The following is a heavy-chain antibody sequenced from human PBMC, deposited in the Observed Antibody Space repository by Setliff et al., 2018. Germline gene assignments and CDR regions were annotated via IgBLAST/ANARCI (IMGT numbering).Heavy chain of an antibody. Sequence: SETLSLTCTVSGGPISSHYWSWIRQPPGKGLEWIGYIYYSGSTYYNPSLKSRVTISVDTSKNQFSLKLSSVTAADTAVYYCARGTSGYLSYWGQGTLVTVSS. CDR1: GGPISSHY. CDR3: ARGTSGYLSY. J-gene: IGHJ4*02. V-gene: IGHV4-59*08. D-gene: IGHD3-22*01. CDR2: IYYSGST.